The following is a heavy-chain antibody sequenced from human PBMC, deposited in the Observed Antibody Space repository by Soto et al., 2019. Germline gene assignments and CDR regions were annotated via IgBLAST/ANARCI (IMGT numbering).Heavy chain of an antibody. CDR2: IYYSGST. V-gene: IGHV4-59*08. Sequence: SETLSLTCTVSGGSISSYYWSWIRQPPGKGLEWIGYIYYSGSTNYNPSLTSRVTISVDTSKNQLSLKLSSVTAADTAVYYCARRAQDLVVVAASYYYMDVWGKGTTVTVSS. J-gene: IGHJ6*03. D-gene: IGHD2-15*01. CDR1: GGSISSYY. CDR3: ARRAQDLVVVAASYYYMDV.